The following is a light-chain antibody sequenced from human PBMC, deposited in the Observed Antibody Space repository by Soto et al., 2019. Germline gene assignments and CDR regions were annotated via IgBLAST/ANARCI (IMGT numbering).Light chain of an antibody. CDR2: AAS. Sequence: DIPMTQSLSSLASPVGDRDTTTCPASQGISSWLAWYQQKPGKAPKLLIYAASSWQSGVPSRFSGSGSGTDLTLTISSLQPEDFATYYCQQANSFPLTFGGGTKVEIK. CDR3: QQANSFPLT. V-gene: IGKV1-12*01. J-gene: IGKJ4*01. CDR1: QGISSW.